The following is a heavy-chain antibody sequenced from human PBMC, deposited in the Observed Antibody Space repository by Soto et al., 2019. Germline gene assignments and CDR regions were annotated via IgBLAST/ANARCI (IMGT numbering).Heavy chain of an antibody. CDR1: GGSFSGYY. CDR2: INHSGST. D-gene: IGHD3-9*01. V-gene: IGHV4-34*01. Sequence: SETLSLTCAVYGGSFSGYYWSWIRQPPGKGLEWIGEINHSGSTNYNPSLKSRVTISVDTSKNQFSLKLSSVTAADTAVYYCARGWSGLVIIRFDPWGQGTLVTVSS. J-gene: IGHJ5*02. CDR3: ARGWSGLVIIRFDP.